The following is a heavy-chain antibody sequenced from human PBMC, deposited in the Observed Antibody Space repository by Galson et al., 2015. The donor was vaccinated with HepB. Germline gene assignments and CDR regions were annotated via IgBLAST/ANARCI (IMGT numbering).Heavy chain of an antibody. D-gene: IGHD4-17*01. V-gene: IGHV3-30-3*01. CDR2: ISYDETKR. J-gene: IGHJ3*02. CDR3: ASSRGLHDAFDI. Sequence: SLRLSCAASGFTFSSYAMHWVRQAPGKGLEWVAVISYDETKRYYADSVKGRFTISRDNSKNTLYLKMNSLRAEETAVYYCASSRGLHDAFDIWGQGTMVTVSS. CDR1: GFTFSSYA.